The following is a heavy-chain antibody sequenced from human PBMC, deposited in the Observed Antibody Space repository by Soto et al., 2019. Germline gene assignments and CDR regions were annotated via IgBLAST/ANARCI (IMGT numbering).Heavy chain of an antibody. CDR2: IDSSGST. J-gene: IGHJ4*02. CDR3: ASRYLY. CDR1: GDSISNGDYY. Sequence: SETLSLTCTVSGDSISNGDYYWSRIRQPPGRGLEWIGYIDSSGSTYYNPSLKSRLTMSVDMSKNQLSLRLTSVTAADTAVYYCASRYLYWGQGLLVTVSS. D-gene: IGHD3-16*02. V-gene: IGHV4-30-4*01.